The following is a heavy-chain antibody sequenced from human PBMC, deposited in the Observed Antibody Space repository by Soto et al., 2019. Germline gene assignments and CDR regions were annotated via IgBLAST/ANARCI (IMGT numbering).Heavy chain of an antibody. Sequence: EVQLLESGGGLVQRGGSLRLSCAASGFPFSSYVMSWVRQAPGKGLEWVSGISGGGSNTFYADSVKGRFTISRDNSKNTLLLQMNSLGAEDTAVYYCAKDRNKYSSSLRGRYFDYWGQGIGVTVSS. CDR1: GFPFSSYV. V-gene: IGHV3-23*01. D-gene: IGHD4-4*01. CDR3: AKDRNKYSSSLRGRYFDY. CDR2: ISGGGSNT. J-gene: IGHJ4*02.